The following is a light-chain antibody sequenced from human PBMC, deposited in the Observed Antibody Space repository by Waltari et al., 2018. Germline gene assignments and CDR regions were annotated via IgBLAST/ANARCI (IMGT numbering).Light chain of an antibody. CDR3: SSYTTSSTYV. CDR1: SSDVGGYNY. Sequence: QSALTQPASVSGSPGQSITISCTGTSSDVGGYNYVSWYQHHPVKVPKLMIYDVTNRPSGVSNRFSGSKSGNTASLTISGLQAEDEADYYCSSYTTSSTYVFGTGTKVTVL. V-gene: IGLV2-14*03. J-gene: IGLJ1*01. CDR2: DVT.